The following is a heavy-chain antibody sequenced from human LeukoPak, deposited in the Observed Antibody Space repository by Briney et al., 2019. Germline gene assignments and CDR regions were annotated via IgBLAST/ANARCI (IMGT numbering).Heavy chain of an antibody. CDR2: IRYDGSNK. Sequence: PGGSLTLSCAASGFTFSSYGMHWVRQAQGKGLEWVAFIRYDGSNKFHADPVKGRFTISRDASKSTLYLQMSSLRTEDTAVYYCAKQEYYGPDYWGQGTLVTVSS. CDR3: AKQEYYGPDY. V-gene: IGHV3-30*02. CDR1: GFTFSSYG. D-gene: IGHD2/OR15-2a*01. J-gene: IGHJ4*02.